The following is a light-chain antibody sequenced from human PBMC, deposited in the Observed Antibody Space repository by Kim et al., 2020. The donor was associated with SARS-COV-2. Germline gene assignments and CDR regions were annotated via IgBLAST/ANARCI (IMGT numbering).Light chain of an antibody. J-gene: IGKJ1*01. CDR1: QSISTF. V-gene: IGKV3-11*01. Sequence: LSPGEKSPLSCRAGQSISTFLAWYQQRLGQAPKLLIYDTSKRAAGVPARFSASGSGTDFTLTISSLEPDDFATYYCQQRYSWPRTFGQGTKVDIK. CDR3: QQRYSWPRT. CDR2: DTS.